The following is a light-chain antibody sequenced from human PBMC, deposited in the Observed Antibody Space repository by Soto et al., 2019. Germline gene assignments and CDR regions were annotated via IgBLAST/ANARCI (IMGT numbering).Light chain of an antibody. J-gene: IGKJ1*01. CDR2: GAS. V-gene: IGKV3-20*01. CDR1: QSVSSSY. CDR3: QQYGSSPWT. Sequence: DIGLTQSPGPLSLSPGERATLSCRASQSVSSSYLAWYQQKPGQAPRPLIYGASSRAIGIPDRFSGSGSGTDFTLTISRLEPEDFAVYYCQQYGSSPWTFGQGTKV.